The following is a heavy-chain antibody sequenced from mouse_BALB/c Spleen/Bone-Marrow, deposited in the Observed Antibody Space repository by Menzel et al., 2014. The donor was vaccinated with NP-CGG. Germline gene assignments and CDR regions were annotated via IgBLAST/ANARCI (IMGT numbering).Heavy chain of an antibody. D-gene: IGHD2-3*01. J-gene: IGHJ4*01. CDR1: GFAFSSYD. CDR2: ISSGGGST. Sequence: EVQLVESGGGLVKPGGSLKLSCAASGFAFSSYDMSWVRQTPEKRLEWVAYISSGGGSTYYPDTAKGRFTISRDNAKNTLYLQMSSLKSEDTAMYYCARHEDGYYDAMDYWGQGTSVTVSS. V-gene: IGHV5-12-1*01. CDR3: ARHEDGYYDAMDY.